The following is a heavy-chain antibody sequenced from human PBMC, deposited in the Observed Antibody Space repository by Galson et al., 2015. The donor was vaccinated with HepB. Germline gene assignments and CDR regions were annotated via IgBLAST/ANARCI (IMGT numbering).Heavy chain of an antibody. CDR2: IGVNDGSI. D-gene: IGHD5-12*01. CDR3: AKGIPERRPEHSGYDPPDY. J-gene: IGHJ4*02. CDR1: GFTFSTYA. Sequence: SLRLSCAASGFTFSTYAMHWVRQAPGKGLEWVSGIGVNDGSIYYANSVKGRFTISRDNSKNTLYLQVNSLRAEDTAVYYCAKGIPERRPEHSGYDPPDYWGQGTLVTGSS. V-gene: IGHV3-23*01.